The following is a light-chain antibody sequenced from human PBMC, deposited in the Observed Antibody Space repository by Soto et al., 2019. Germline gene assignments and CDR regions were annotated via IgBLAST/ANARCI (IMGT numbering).Light chain of an antibody. J-gene: IGLJ1*01. CDR2: DVS. Sequence: QSAPTQPASVSGSPGQSITISCTGTSRDVGGYDYVSWYQQHPGKAPKLMIFDVSHRPSGVSNRFSGSRSGNTASLTISGLQAEDEADYYCSSYTSSSTLAVFGTGTKLTVL. CDR1: SRDVGGYDY. CDR3: SSYTSSSTLAV. V-gene: IGLV2-14*01.